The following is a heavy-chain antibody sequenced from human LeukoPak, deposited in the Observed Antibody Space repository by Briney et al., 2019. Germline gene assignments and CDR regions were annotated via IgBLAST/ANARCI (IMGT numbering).Heavy chain of an antibody. Sequence: PSETLSLTCTVSGGSISSGDYYWSWIRQPPGKGLEWIGYIYYSGSTYYNPSLKSRVTISVDTSKNQFSLKLSSVTAADTAVYYCARDPSDGYNGAYYYYYGMDVWGQGTTVTVSS. J-gene: IGHJ6*02. CDR3: ARDPSDGYNGAYYYYYGMDV. CDR1: GGSISSGDYY. CDR2: IYYSGST. D-gene: IGHD5-24*01. V-gene: IGHV4-30-4*01.